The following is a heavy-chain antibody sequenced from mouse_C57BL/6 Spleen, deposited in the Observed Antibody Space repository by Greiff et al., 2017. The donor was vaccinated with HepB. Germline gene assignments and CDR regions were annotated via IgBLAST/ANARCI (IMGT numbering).Heavy chain of an antibody. Sequence: EVQLVESGGGLVQPGGSLSLSCAASGFTFTDYYMSWVRQPPGKALEWLGFIRNKANGYTTEYSASVKGRFTISRDNSQSILYLQMNALRAEDSATYYCASDGSGYFDVWGTGTTVTVSS. V-gene: IGHV7-3*01. CDR1: GFTFTDYY. D-gene: IGHD1-1*01. CDR3: ASDGSGYFDV. CDR2: IRNKANGYTT. J-gene: IGHJ1*03.